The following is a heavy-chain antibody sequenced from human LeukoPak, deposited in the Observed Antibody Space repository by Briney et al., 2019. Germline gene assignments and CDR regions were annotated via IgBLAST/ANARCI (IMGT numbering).Heavy chain of an antibody. D-gene: IGHD4-23*01. CDR2: IYYSGST. CDR3: ARDRGGGNSAFDI. CDR1: GGSISSYY. Sequence: PSETLSLTCTVSGGSISSYYWSWIRQPPGKGLEWIGYIYYSGSTNYNPSLKSRVTISVDTSKNQFSLKLSSVTAADTAVYYCARDRGGGNSAFDIWGQGTMVTVSS. V-gene: IGHV4-59*01. J-gene: IGHJ3*02.